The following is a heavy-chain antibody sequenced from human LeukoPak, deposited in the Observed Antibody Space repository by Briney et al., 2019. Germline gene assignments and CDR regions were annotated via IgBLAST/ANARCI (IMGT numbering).Heavy chain of an antibody. J-gene: IGHJ5*02. Sequence: SETLSLTCTVSGGSISSYYWSWTRQPPGKGLEWIGYIYYSGSTNYNPSLKSRVTISVDTSKNQFSLKLSSVTAADTAVYYCARISGYSYGYWGWFDPWGQGTLVTVSS. CDR1: GGSISSYY. CDR2: IYYSGST. D-gene: IGHD5-18*01. CDR3: ARISGYSYGYWGWFDP. V-gene: IGHV4-59*01.